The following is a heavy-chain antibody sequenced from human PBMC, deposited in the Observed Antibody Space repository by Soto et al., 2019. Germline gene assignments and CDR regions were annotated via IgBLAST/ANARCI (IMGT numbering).Heavy chain of an antibody. V-gene: IGHV4-4*02. Sequence: QAQLQESGPGLVKPSGTLSLTCAVSGGSICSSNWWSWVRQPPGKGLEWIGEIYHSGSTNYNPSLKSRVTISVDKSKNQFSLKLSSVTAADTAVYYCARVGYNWNDRTAFDIWGQGTMVTVSS. J-gene: IGHJ3*02. CDR3: ARVGYNWNDRTAFDI. CDR2: IYHSGST. CDR1: GGSICSSNW. D-gene: IGHD1-1*01.